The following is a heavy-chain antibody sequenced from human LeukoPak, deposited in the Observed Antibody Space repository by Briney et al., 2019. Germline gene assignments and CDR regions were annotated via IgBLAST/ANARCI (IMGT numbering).Heavy chain of an antibody. V-gene: IGHV5-51*01. CDR1: GYRFTSYW. CDR3: ARQQGRAIAKEYALDV. CDR2: IYPGDSDT. J-gene: IGHJ6*02. D-gene: IGHD2-21*01. Sequence: GESLKISCKGSGYRFTSYWIGWVRQMPGKGLEWMGSIYPGDSDTRYSPSFQGQVTISADKSISTAYLQWNSLKASDTAIYFCARQQGRAIAKEYALDVWGRGTTVTVSS.